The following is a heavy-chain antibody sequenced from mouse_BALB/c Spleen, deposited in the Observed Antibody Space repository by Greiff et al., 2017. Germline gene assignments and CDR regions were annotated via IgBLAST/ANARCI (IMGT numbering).Heavy chain of an antibody. D-gene: IGHD2-3*01. V-gene: IGHV5-6-5*01. Sequence: EVQLVESGGGLVQPGGSRKLSCAASGFTFSSFGMHWVRQAPEKGLEWVAYISSGGSTYYPDSVKGRFTISRDNARNILYLQMSSLRSEDTAMYYCARGGYDGFAYWGQGTLVTVSA. CDR2: ISSGGST. CDR1: GFTFSSFG. CDR3: ARGGYDGFAY. J-gene: IGHJ3*01.